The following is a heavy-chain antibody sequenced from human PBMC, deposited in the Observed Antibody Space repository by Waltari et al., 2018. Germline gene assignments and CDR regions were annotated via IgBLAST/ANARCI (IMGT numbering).Heavy chain of an antibody. CDR2: IIPNSIKT. V-gene: IGHV3-21*01. D-gene: IGHD2-8*01. CDR1: GFSCGSYT. CDR3: ASDPSMQHVAAGGY. J-gene: IGHJ4*02. Sequence: EVQVVESGGGVVQQGGALRLSCLTSGFSCGSYTLNWVRQAPGKGLEWVSSIIPNSIKTYYLESVRGRFTISRDNARNSLYLQMDSLRVEDSAVYYCASDPSMQHVAAGGYWGQGTLVTVSS.